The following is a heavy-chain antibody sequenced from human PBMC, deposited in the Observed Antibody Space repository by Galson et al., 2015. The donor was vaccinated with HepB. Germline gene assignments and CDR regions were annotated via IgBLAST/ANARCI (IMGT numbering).Heavy chain of an antibody. CDR2: ISGTSATI. V-gene: IGHV3-48*02. D-gene: IGHD3-3*01. J-gene: IGHJ4*02. CDR3: AKRAKPGGGYYADFDS. Sequence: WVRQAPGKGLEWISYISGTSATIFYADSVKGRFTISRDNANNSLSLQMNSLRDEDTAVYHCAKRAKPGGGYYADFDSWGQGTLVTVSS.